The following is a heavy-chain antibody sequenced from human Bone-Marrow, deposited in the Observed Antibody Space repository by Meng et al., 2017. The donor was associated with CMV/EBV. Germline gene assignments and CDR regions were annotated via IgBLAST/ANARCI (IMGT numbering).Heavy chain of an antibody. J-gene: IGHJ5*02. V-gene: IGHV3-21*01. CDR2: ISSSSSYI. CDR1: GFTFSSYS. CDR3: AREVNCGSGSYYNRFDP. Sequence: GESLKISCVASGFTFSSYSMNWSRQAPGKGLEWVSSISSSSSYIYYADSVKGRFTISRDNSKNTLYLQMNSLRAEETAVYYCAREVNCGSGSYYNRFDPWGKGTLVTVSS. D-gene: IGHD3-10*01.